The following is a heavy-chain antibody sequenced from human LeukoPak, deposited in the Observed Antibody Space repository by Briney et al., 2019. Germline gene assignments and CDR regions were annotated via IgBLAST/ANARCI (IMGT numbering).Heavy chain of an antibody. J-gene: IGHJ4*02. CDR3: AKEDTAMVRGITRYFDY. CDR2: ISGSGGST. D-gene: IGHD5-18*01. CDR1: GFTFSRYA. Sequence: GGSLRLSCAASGFTFSRYAMSWVRQAPGKGLEWVSAISGSGGSTYYADSVKGRFTISRDNSKNTLYLQMNSLRAEDTAVYYCAKEDTAMVRGITRYFDYWGQGTLVTVSS. V-gene: IGHV3-23*01.